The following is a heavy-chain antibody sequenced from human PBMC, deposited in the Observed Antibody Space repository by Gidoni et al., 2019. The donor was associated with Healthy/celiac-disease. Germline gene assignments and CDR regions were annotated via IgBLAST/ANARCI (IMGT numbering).Heavy chain of an antibody. V-gene: IGHV3-21*02. Sequence: EVQLVEAGGGVVKPGGAVRIGGAAAGFTGSRYSMNWVRQAAGKGLGWYSSISCISSYIFYADSLKRPFTISRDNAKNSLYLQMTSLRAEATAVYYCARDSFYSSSWPFASWGQGTLVTVSS. CDR3: ARDSFYSSSWPFAS. J-gene: IGHJ4*02. CDR1: GFTGSRYS. CDR2: ISCISSYI. D-gene: IGHD6-13*01.